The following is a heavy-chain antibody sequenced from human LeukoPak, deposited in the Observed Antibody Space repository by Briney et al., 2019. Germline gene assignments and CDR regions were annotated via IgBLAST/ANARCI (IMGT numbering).Heavy chain of an antibody. CDR1: GFTSTKYA. V-gene: IGHV3-23*01. J-gene: IGHJ4*02. CDR3: AKGAYDYIEIGYFDS. D-gene: IGHD5-12*01. Sequence: GGSLRLSCAASGFTSTKYAMNWVRQVPGKGLEWVSVLIGSSGSTDYADSVKGRFTISRDNSKNTVFLQMNSLRTEDTAIYYCAKGAYDYIEIGYFDSWGQGTLVTVSS. CDR2: LIGSSGST.